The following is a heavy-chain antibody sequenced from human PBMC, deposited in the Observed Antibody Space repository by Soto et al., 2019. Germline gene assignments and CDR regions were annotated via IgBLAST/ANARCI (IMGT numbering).Heavy chain of an antibody. CDR2: IIPIFGTG. J-gene: IGHJ5*02. Sequence: QVQLVQSGAEVKKPGSSVKVSCKASGGTFSTYGISWVRQAPGQGLEWMGGIIPIFGTGNYAQKFQGRVTXTXXXSXRTAYMELSSLRSEDTAVYYCARVKEIVGATGWFDPWGQGTLVTVSS. D-gene: IGHD1-26*01. CDR3: ARVKEIVGATGWFDP. V-gene: IGHV1-69*05. CDR1: GGTFSTYG.